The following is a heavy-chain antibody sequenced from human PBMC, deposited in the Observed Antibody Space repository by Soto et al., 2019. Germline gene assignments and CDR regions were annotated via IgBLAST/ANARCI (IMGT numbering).Heavy chain of an antibody. CDR3: AKDGNPIPYLTGYYRLGWFDP. D-gene: IGHD3-9*01. Sequence: GGSLRLSCAASGLTFSSYSMNWVRQAPGKGLEWVSAISGSGGSTYYADPVKGRFTISRDNSKNTLYLQMNSLRAEDTAVYYCAKDGNPIPYLTGYYRLGWFDPWGQGTLVTVSS. CDR1: GLTFSSYS. CDR2: ISGSGGST. J-gene: IGHJ5*02. V-gene: IGHV3-23*01.